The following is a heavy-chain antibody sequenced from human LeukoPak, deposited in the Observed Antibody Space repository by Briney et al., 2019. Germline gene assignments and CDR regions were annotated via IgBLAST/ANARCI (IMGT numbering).Heavy chain of an antibody. CDR3: ATDRVGGINAFDI. CDR1: GGTFSSYA. D-gene: IGHD3-10*01. Sequence: ASVKVSCKASGGTFSSYAISWVRQAPGQGLEWMGGIIPIFGTANYAQKFQGRVTMTEDTSTDTAYMELRSLRSEDTAVYYCATDRVGGINAFDIWGQGTMVTVSS. CDR2: IIPIFGTA. J-gene: IGHJ3*02. V-gene: IGHV1-69*06.